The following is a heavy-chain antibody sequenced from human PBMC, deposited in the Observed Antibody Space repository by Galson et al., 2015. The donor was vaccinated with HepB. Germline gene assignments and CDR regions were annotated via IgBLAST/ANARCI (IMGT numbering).Heavy chain of an antibody. V-gene: IGHV1-69*13. CDR2: IIPIFGTA. CDR3: ARLLGPGGY. D-gene: IGHD2-2*01. Sequence: SVKVSCKASGYTFTSYGISWVRQAPGQGLEWMGGIIPIFGTANYAQRFQGRVTITADESTSTAYMELSSLRSEDTAVYYCARLLGPGGYWGQGTLVTVSS. CDR1: GYTFTSYG. J-gene: IGHJ4*02.